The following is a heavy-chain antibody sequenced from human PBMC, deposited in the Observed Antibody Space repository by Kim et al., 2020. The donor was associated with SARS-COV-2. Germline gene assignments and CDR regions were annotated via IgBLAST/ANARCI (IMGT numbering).Heavy chain of an antibody. V-gene: IGHV7-4-1*02. Sequence: ASVKVSCKASGYTFTNYGLTWVRQAPGQGLEWMGWIRTNTGDPTYAQGFTGRFVFSLDTSVSTAFLQISSLEAEDTAVYYCAKIRGRKPIYYFDYWGQGT. J-gene: IGHJ4*02. CDR1: GYTFTNYG. CDR3: AKIRGRKPIYYFDY. D-gene: IGHD1-26*01. CDR2: IRTNTGDP.